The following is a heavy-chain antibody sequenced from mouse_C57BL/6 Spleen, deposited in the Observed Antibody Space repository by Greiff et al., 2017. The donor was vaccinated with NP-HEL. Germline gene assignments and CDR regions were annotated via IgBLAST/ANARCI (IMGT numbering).Heavy chain of an antibody. CDR2: IYPGSGST. J-gene: IGHJ3*01. CDR3: ARDDYGYERRPAWFAY. D-gene: IGHD2-2*01. CDR1: GYTFTSYW. V-gene: IGHV1-55*01. Sequence: QVQLQQPGAELVKPGASVKMSCKASGYTFTSYWITWVKQRPGQGLEWIGDIYPGSGSTNYNEKFKSKATLTVDTSSSTAYMQLSSLTSEDSAVYYCARDDYGYERRPAWFAYWGQGTLVTVSA.